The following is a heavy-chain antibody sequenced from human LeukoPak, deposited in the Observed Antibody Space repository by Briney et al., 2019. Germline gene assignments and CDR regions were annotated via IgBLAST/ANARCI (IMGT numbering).Heavy chain of an antibody. Sequence: GGSLRLSCAASGFTLSSYTINWVRQAPGKGLEWVSSISSSSTYIYYSDPVKGRFTISRDNAKNSLFLQMNSLRAEDTAVYYCARDLRVVVAATAYYSGMDVWGQGTTVTVSS. CDR1: GFTLSSYT. CDR2: ISSSSTYI. J-gene: IGHJ6*02. CDR3: ARDLRVVVAATAYYSGMDV. V-gene: IGHV3-21*01. D-gene: IGHD2-15*01.